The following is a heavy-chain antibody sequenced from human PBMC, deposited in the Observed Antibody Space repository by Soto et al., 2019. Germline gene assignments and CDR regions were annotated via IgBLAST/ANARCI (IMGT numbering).Heavy chain of an antibody. CDR3: ARQSIPQGTQLWLHYYYYGMDV. V-gene: IGHV4-39*01. D-gene: IGHD5-18*01. CDR1: GGSISSSSYY. CDR2: IYYSGST. J-gene: IGHJ6*02. Sequence: SETLSLTCTVSGGSISSSSYYWGWIRQPPGKGLEWIGSIYYSGSTYYNPSLKSRVTISVDTSKNQFSLKLSSVTAADTDVYYCARQSIPQGTQLWLHYYYYGMDVGGQGTTVT.